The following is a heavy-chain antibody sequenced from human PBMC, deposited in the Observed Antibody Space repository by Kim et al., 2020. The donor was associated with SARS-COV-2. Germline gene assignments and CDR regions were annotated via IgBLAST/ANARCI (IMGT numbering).Heavy chain of an antibody. D-gene: IGHD5-12*01. CDR1: GFIFSNYA. J-gene: IGHJ4*01. CDR3: AKVRTPSRWLQSPFAY. CDR2: ISASGDST. Sequence: GGSLRLSCAASGFIFSNYAMNWVRQAPGKGLEWVSSISASGDSTYYADSVKGRFTISRDYFKNMLYLQMNSLRAEDTAAYYCAKVRTPSRWLQSPFAYWG. V-gene: IGHV3-23*01.